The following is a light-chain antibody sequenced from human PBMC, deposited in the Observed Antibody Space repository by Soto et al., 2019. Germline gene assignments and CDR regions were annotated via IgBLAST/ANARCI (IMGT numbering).Light chain of an antibody. CDR3: SSYTTSSTVA. CDR2: EVS. Sequence: QSALTQSASVSGSPRQSITISCTGTSSDIGGYNYVSWYQQHPDKAPKLMIFEVSNRPSGVSNRFSGSKSGNTASLTISGLLPEDEADYSCSSYTTSSTVAFGGGTKLTVL. J-gene: IGLJ2*01. CDR1: SSDIGGYNY. V-gene: IGLV2-14*01.